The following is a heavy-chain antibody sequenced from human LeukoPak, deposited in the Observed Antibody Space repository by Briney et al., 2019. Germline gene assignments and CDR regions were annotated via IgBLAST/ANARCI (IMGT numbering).Heavy chain of an antibody. CDR2: ISGTSSTI. J-gene: IGHJ3*01. CDR1: GFTFSNYN. D-gene: IGHD4-17*01. V-gene: IGHV3-48*01. Sequence: GGSLRLSCAASGFTFSNYNMNWVRQAPGKGLEWVSFISGTSSTISYAASVRGRFTISRDNAKNSLYLQMNSLRADDTAAYYCATSVVRGQGTMVTVSS. CDR3: ATSVV.